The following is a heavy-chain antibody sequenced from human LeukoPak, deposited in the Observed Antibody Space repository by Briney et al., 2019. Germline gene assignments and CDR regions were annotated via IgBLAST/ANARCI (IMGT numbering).Heavy chain of an antibody. CDR1: GGSISSSSYY. V-gene: IGHV4-39*01. CDR2: IYYSGST. CDR3: ASPTTGIYGY. Sequence: SETLSLTCTVSGGSISSSSYYWGWIRQPPGKGLEWIGSIYYSGSTYYNPSLKSRVTISVDTSKNQFSLKLSSVTAADTAAYYCASPTTGIYGYWGQGTLVTVSS. D-gene: IGHD1-1*01. J-gene: IGHJ4*02.